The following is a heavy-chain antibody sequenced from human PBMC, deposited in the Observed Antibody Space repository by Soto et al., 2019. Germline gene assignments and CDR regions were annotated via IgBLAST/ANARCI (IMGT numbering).Heavy chain of an antibody. CDR1: GGSISSSYY. CDR2: MYYSGSP. J-gene: IGHJ4*02. Sequence: SETLSLTCSVSGGSISSSYYWDWIRQPPGKGLEWIVSMYYSGSPIYNVSLKSRVTIFVDTSKNQFSLKLTSVTASDTAVYYCVRQRCGGTCPIDYWGLGTLVTVSS. V-gene: IGHV4-39*01. D-gene: IGHD2-15*01. CDR3: VRQRCGGTCPIDY.